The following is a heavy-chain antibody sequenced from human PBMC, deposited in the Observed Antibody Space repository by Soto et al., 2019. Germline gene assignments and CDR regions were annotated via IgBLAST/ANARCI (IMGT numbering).Heavy chain of an antibody. CDR1: GLSVTANY. Sequence: EVQLVESGGGLFQPGGSLRLICAASGLSVTANYMTWVRQAPGKGLEWLSIIYRGGGTYYADSLKGRAIISRDGSRNMVFLQMNSLTAEDAGVYYCARRDDSETFDIWGRGTAVNVSS. D-gene: IGHD5-18*01. CDR2: IYRGGGT. V-gene: IGHV3-53*01. J-gene: IGHJ3*02. CDR3: ARRDDSETFDI.